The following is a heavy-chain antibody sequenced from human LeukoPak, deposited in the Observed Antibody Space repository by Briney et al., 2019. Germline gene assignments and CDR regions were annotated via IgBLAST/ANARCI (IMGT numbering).Heavy chain of an antibody. CDR1: GYTFSSYG. CDR2: MNPNSGNT. J-gene: IGHJ5*02. CDR3: ARSGITVTTMDNWWFGDWFDP. Sequence: GASVKVSCKASGYTFSSYGINWVRQATGQGLEWMGWMNPNSGNTGYAQKFQGRVTITRNTSISTAYMELSSLRSEDTAVYYCARSGITVTTMDNWWFGDWFDPWGQGTLVTVSS. D-gene: IGHD4-17*01. V-gene: IGHV1-8*01.